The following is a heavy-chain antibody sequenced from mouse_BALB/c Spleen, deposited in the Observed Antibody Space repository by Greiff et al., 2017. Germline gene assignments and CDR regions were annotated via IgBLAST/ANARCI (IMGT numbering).Heavy chain of an antibody. CDR3: ARRDYDYGERYFDV. V-gene: IGHV14-1*02. Sequence: VQLQQSGAELVRPGALVKLSCKASGFNIKDYYMHWVKQRPEQGLEWIGWIDPENGNTIYDPKFQGKASITADTSSNTAYLQLSSLTSEDTAVYYGARRDYDYGERYFDVWGAGTTVTVSS. CDR1: GFNIKDYY. CDR2: IDPENGNT. D-gene: IGHD2-4*01. J-gene: IGHJ1*01.